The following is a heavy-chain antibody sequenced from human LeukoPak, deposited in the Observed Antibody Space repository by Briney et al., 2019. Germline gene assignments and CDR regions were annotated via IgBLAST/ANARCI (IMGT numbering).Heavy chain of an antibody. D-gene: IGHD3-16*01. J-gene: IGHJ5*02. CDR1: GSSISSGDYY. Sequence: SETLSLTCTVSGSSISSGDYYWGWIRQYSGKGMEWIGYIYYSGITYYNPSLKSRVTISVDTSKNQFSLQLTSVTAAETAVYYCARRGGGRWFDPWGQGTLVTVSS. V-gene: IGHV4-31*03. CDR2: IYYSGIT. CDR3: ARRGGGRWFDP.